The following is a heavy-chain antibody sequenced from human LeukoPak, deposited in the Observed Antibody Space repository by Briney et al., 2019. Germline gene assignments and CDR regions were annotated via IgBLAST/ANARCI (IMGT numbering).Heavy chain of an antibody. CDR2: IYYSGST. Sequence: SETLSLTCTVSDYSISSIYCWGWIRQPPGKGLEWIGYIYYSGSTYYNPSLKSRATISLDTSKNQFSLKLSSVTAADTAVYYCARRVAVAGYFNYWGQGTLVTVSS. V-gene: IGHV4-38-2*02. CDR3: ARRVAVAGYFNY. D-gene: IGHD6-19*01. CDR1: DYSISSIYC. J-gene: IGHJ4*02.